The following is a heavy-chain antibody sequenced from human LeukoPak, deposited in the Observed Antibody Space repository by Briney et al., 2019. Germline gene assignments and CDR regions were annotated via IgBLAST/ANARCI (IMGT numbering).Heavy chain of an antibody. V-gene: IGHV4-34*01. D-gene: IGHD3-9*01. Sequence: SETLSLTCAVYGGSFSGYYWSWIRQPPGKGLEWIGEINHSGSTNYNPSLKSRVTISVDMSKNQFPLKLSSVTAADTAVYYCARGPGDILTGYSPVYWGQGTLVTVSS. CDR3: ARGPGDILTGYSPVY. CDR2: INHSGST. J-gene: IGHJ4*02. CDR1: GGSFSGYY.